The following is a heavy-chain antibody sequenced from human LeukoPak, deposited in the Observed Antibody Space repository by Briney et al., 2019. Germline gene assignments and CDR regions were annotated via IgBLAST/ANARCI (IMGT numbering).Heavy chain of an antibody. CDR3: AGELPGPFDY. Sequence: PGGSLRLSCAASGFTFSSYEMNWVRQAPGKGLEWVSYISVSGSSIYYADSVKGRFTIPRDNAKNSLYLQMNSLRAEDTAVYYCAGELPGPFDYWGQGTLVTVSS. CDR1: GFTFSSYE. V-gene: IGHV3-48*03. D-gene: IGHD1-14*01. J-gene: IGHJ4*02. CDR2: ISVSGSSI.